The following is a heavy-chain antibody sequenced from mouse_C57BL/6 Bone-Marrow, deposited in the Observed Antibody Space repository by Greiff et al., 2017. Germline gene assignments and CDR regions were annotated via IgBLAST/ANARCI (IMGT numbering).Heavy chain of an antibody. CDR3: ARSLIKDYAIDY. V-gene: IGHV1-26*01. CDR1: GYTFTDYY. CDR2: INPNNGGT. Sequence: EVQLVESGPELVKPGASVKISCKASGYTFTDYYMNWVKQSHGKSLEWIGDINPNNGGTSYNQKFKGKATLTVDKSSSTAYMELRSLTSEDSAVYYCARSLIKDYAIDYWGQGTSGTVSS. D-gene: IGHD1-1*01. J-gene: IGHJ4*01.